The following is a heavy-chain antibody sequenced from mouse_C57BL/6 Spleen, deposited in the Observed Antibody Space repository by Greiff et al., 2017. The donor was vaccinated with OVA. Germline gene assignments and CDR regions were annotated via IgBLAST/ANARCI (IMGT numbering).Heavy chain of an antibody. V-gene: IGHV5-17*01. CDR3: AYYYGSSRGGYAMDD. CDR1: GFTFSDYG. J-gene: IGHJ4*01. Sequence: VQLKESGGGLVKPGGSLKLSCAASGFTFSDYGMHWVRQAPEKGLEWVAYISSGSSTIYYADTVKGRFTISRDNAKNTLFLQMTSLRSEDTAMYYCAYYYGSSRGGYAMDDWGQGTSVTVSS. D-gene: IGHD1-1*01. CDR2: ISSGSSTI.